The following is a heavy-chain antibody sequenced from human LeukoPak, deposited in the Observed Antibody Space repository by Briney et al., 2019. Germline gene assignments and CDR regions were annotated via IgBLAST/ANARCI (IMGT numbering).Heavy chain of an antibody. D-gene: IGHD4-23*01. CDR3: ARSVDYGGNSGSRFDY. V-gene: IGHV5-51*01. CDR2: IYPGGSDT. CDR1: GSSFTSYW. Sequence: GASLQISCKGSGSSFTSYWIGWVRQMPGKGLEWMGIIYPGGSDTRYSPSFQGQVTISADKSISTAYLQWSSLKASDTAMYYCARSVDYGGNSGSRFDYWGQGTLVTVSS. J-gene: IGHJ4*02.